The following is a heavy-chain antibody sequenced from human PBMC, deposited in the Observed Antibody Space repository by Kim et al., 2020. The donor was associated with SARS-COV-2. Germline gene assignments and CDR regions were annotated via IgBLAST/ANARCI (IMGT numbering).Heavy chain of an antibody. CDR3: ARMYSSGWAYFDY. Sequence: YAQKLQGRVTMTTDTSTSTAYMELRSLRSDDTAVYYCARMYSSGWAYFDYWGQGTLVTVSS. D-gene: IGHD6-19*01. V-gene: IGHV1-18*01. J-gene: IGHJ4*02.